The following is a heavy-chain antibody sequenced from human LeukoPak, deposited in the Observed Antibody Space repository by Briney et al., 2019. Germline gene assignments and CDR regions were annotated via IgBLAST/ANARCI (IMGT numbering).Heavy chain of an antibody. CDR2: INAGNGNT. J-gene: IGHJ4*02. D-gene: IGHD6-13*01. CDR1: GYTFTSYA. CDR3: ARAHAWYGSRDY. V-gene: IGHV1-3*01. Sequence: ASVKVSCKASGYTFTSYAMHWVRQAPGQRLEWIGWINAGNGNTKYSQKFQGRVTITRDTSASTAYMELSSLRSEDTAVYYCARAHAWYGSRDYWGQGTLVTVSS.